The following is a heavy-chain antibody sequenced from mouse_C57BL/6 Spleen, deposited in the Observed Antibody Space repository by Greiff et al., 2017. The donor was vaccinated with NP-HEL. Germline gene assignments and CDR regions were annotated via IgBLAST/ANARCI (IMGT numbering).Heavy chain of an antibody. CDR2: ISSGSSTI. D-gene: IGHD2-3*01. V-gene: IGHV5-17*01. CDR1: GFTFSDYG. J-gene: IGHJ1*03. CDR3: ARYDGYYYWYFDV. Sequence: DVMLVESGGGLVKPGGSLKLSCAASGFTFSDYGMHWVRQAPEKGLEWVAYISSGSSTIYYADTVKGRFTISRDNAKNILFLQMTSLRSEDTAMYYCARYDGYYYWYFDVWGTGTTVTVSS.